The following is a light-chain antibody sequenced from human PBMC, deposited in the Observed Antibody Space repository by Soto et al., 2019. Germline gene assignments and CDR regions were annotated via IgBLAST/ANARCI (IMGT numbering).Light chain of an antibody. Sequence: QSVLTQPPSVSASPGQKVTISCSGSSSNIENNYVSWYQQLSGTAPKLLIYDNNKRPSGIPDRFSGSKSGTSATLGITGLQTGDEADYYCGTWDDSLSAGVFGGGTKLTVL. CDR2: DNN. V-gene: IGLV1-51*01. J-gene: IGLJ2*01. CDR1: SSNIENNY. CDR3: GTWDDSLSAGV.